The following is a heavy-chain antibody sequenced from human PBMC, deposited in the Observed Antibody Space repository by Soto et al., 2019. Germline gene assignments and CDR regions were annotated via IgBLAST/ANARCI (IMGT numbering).Heavy chain of an antibody. CDR1: GGSISSGGYY. J-gene: IGHJ4*02. CDR3: AREAVSPGEHAHD. D-gene: IGHD4-17*01. Sequence: QVQLQESGPGLVKPSQTLSLTCTVSGGSISSGGYYWSWIRQHPGKGLEWIGYIYYSGSTYYNPSLKSRVTISVDTSKNQFSLKLSSVTAADTALYYCAREAVSPGEHAHDWGQGTLVTVSS. CDR2: IYYSGST. V-gene: IGHV4-31*03.